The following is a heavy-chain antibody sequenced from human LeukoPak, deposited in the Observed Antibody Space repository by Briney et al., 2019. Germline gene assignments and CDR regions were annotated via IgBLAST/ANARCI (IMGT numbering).Heavy chain of an antibody. CDR1: GGTFSSYA. Sequence: ASVMVSCKASGGTFSSYAISWVRQAPGQGLEWMGIINPSGGSTSYAQKFQGRVTMTRDTSTSTVYMELSSLRSEDTAVYYCARAYMVRGVIGGYFDYWGQGTLVTVSS. J-gene: IGHJ4*02. D-gene: IGHD3-10*01. CDR2: INPSGGST. V-gene: IGHV1-46*01. CDR3: ARAYMVRGVIGGYFDY.